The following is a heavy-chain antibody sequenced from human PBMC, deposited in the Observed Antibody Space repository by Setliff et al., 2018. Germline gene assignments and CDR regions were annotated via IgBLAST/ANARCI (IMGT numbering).Heavy chain of an antibody. Sequence: GASVKVSCKASGYTFSNYGISWVRQAPGQGLEWMGWISAYNGYIIYAQKLQGRVTMTTDTSTSTAYMEVMSLRSDDTAVYYCARAPGTVVVPASRSAFDIWGQGTMVTVSS. J-gene: IGHJ3*02. CDR1: GYTFSNYG. CDR3: ARAPGTVVVPASRSAFDI. CDR2: ISAYNGYI. D-gene: IGHD2-2*01. V-gene: IGHV1-18*01.